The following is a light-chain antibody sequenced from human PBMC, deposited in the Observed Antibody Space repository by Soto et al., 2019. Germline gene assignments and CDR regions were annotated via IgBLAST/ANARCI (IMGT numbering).Light chain of an antibody. V-gene: IGKV1-39*01. Sequence: DVQMTQSPSSLSASVGDRVTITYRASQNIRNYLNWYQQKPGKAPKLLIYTASSLHSGVPSRFSGSASGTDFTLTITSLQREDFATYYCNQSYSTPYTFGQRTKLDI. CDR2: TAS. J-gene: IGKJ2*01. CDR1: QNIRNY. CDR3: NQSYSTPYT.